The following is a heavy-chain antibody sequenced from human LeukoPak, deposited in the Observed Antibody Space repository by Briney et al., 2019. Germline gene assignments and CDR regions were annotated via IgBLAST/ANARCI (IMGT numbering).Heavy chain of an antibody. CDR1: GGSISSYY. V-gene: IGHV4-59*08. D-gene: IGHD4-23*01. Sequence: SETLSLTCTVSGGSISSYYWSWIRQPPGKGLEWIGYIYYSGSTNYNPSLKSRVTISVDTSKNQFSLKLSSVTAADTAVYYCARLGWSYGGNQIFNYWGQGTLVTVSS. J-gene: IGHJ4*02. CDR2: IYYSGST. CDR3: ARLGWSYGGNQIFNY.